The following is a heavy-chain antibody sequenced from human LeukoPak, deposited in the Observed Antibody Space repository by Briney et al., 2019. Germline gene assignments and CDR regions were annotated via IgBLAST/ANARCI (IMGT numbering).Heavy chain of an antibody. CDR2: MNPNSGDT. CDR3: ARGFAAYDTSDYAFSYY. CDR1: GYTFTNYD. D-gene: IGHD3-22*01. J-gene: IGHJ4*02. Sequence: ASVKVSCKASGYTFTNYDLTWVRQATGQGLEWMGWMNPNSGDTGYAQKFQGRLTMTRDRSRSTAYMELSSLRSEDTAVYYCARGFAAYDTSDYAFSYYWGQGTLVTVSS. V-gene: IGHV1-8*01.